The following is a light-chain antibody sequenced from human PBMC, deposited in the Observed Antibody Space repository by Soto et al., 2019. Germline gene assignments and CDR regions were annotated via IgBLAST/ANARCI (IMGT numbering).Light chain of an antibody. CDR2: GAS. V-gene: IGKV3-20*01. Sequence: EIVLTQSPGTLSLSPGQRATLSCRASQSVSGSYLAWYQQKPGQAPRLLIYGASSRATGIPDRFSGSGSGTDFTLTISRLXXXXXXXXXCQQYGRSPETFGQGTKLXIK. CDR1: QSVSGSY. J-gene: IGKJ2*01. CDR3: QQYGRSPET.